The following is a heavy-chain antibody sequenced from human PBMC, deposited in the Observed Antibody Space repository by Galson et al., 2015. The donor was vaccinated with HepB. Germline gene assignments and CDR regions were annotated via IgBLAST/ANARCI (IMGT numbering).Heavy chain of an antibody. J-gene: IGHJ1*01. CDR2: INHSGST. Sequence: TLSLTCAVYGGSFSGYYWSWIRQPPGKGLEWIGEINHSGSTNYNPSLKSRVTISVDTSKNQFSLKLSSVTAADTAVYYCAAGTTEYFQHWGQGTLVTVSS. CDR3: AAGTTEYFQH. V-gene: IGHV4-34*01. CDR1: GGSFSGYY. D-gene: IGHD3-10*01.